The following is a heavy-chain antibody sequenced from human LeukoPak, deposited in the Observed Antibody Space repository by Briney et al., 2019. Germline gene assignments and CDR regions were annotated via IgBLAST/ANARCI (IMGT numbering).Heavy chain of an antibody. Sequence: ASVKVSCKTSGYTFNSYGVTWVRQAPGPGREWMGWISAYNDNTNYAQKLQNRVTMTTDTYTSTAYMELRSLRSDDPAVYSCARYPLYYISNWHYYFDYWGQGTLLTVSS. J-gene: IGHJ4*02. D-gene: IGHD3-10*01. CDR1: GYTFNSYG. CDR3: ARYPLYYISNWHYYFDY. V-gene: IGHV1-18*01. CDR2: ISAYNDNT.